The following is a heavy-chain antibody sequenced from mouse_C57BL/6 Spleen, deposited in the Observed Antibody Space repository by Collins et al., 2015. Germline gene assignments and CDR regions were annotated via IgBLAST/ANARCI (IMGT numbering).Heavy chain of an antibody. J-gene: IGHJ3*01. CDR2: IDPENGDT. Sequence: EVQLLQSGAELVRPGASVKLSCTPSGFNIKDDYMHWVNQRPEQGLEWIGWIDPENGDTEYASKFQGKATITTDTSSNTAYLQLSSLTSEDTAVYYCTRVAYWGQGTLVTVSA. CDR1: GFNIKDDY. CDR3: TRVAY. V-gene: IGHV14-4*01.